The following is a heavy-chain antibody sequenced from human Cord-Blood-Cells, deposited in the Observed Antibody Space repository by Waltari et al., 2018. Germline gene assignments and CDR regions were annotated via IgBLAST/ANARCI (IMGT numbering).Heavy chain of an antibody. V-gene: IGHV1-8*03. CDR3: ARGGYCSGGSCYWFDP. CDR1: GYTFTSYD. Sequence: QVQLVQSGAEVKKPGASVKVSCKASGYTFTSYDINWVRQATGQGLEWMGWMNPKSGNTGYAQKFQGRVTITRNTSISTAYMGLSSLRSEDTAVYYCARGGYCSGGSCYWFDPWGQGTLVTVSS. D-gene: IGHD2-15*01. J-gene: IGHJ5*02. CDR2: MNPKSGNT.